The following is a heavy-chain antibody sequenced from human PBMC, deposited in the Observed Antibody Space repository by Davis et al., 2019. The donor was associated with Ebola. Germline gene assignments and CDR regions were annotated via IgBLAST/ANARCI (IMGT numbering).Heavy chain of an antibody. Sequence: KVSCKASGYTFTRYWIVWVRQMPGKGLEWMGIIYTGDSDTRYSPSFRGQATISADKSTKTAFRQWSSLKASDTAMYYCASLRRTITGMDDAFDIWGQGTMVTVSS. CDR2: IYTGDSDT. CDR3: ASLRRTITGMDDAFDI. V-gene: IGHV5-51*01. D-gene: IGHD2-8*02. CDR1: GYTFTRYW. J-gene: IGHJ3*02.